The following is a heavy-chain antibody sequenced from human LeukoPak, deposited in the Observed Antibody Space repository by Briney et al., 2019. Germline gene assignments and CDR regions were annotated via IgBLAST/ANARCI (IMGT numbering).Heavy chain of an antibody. Sequence: GGSLRLSCAASGFTFSSYEMNWVRQAPGKGLEWVSYISSSGSTIYYADSVKGRFTISRDNAKNSLYLQMNSLRAEDTAVYYCARDLAPSYYGMDVWGQGTMVTVSS. J-gene: IGHJ6*02. CDR3: ARDLAPSYYGMDV. V-gene: IGHV3-48*03. D-gene: IGHD2-15*01. CDR1: GFTFSSYE. CDR2: ISSSGSTI.